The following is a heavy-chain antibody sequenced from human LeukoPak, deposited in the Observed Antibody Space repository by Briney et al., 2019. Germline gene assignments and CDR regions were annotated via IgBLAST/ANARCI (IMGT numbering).Heavy chain of an antibody. CDR2: INPNSGGT. Sequence: ASVKVSCKASGYTFTGYYMHWVRQAPGQGLEWMGWINPNSGGTNYAQKFQGRVTMTRDTSISTAYMELSRLRSDDTAVYYCARHVWFGEHNGHENWFDPWGQGTLVIVSS. CDR3: ARHVWFGEHNGHENWFDP. D-gene: IGHD3-10*01. V-gene: IGHV1-2*02. J-gene: IGHJ5*02. CDR1: GYTFTGYY.